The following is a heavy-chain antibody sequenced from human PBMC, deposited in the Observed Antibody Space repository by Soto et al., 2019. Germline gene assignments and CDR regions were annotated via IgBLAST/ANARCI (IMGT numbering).Heavy chain of an antibody. CDR1: GYTFTSYY. CDR3: ARVRGQQLGYYYYGMDV. V-gene: IGHV1-46*01. D-gene: IGHD6-13*01. Sequence: VASVKVSCKASGYTFTSYYMHWVRQAPGQGLEWMGIINPSGGSTSYAQKFQGRVTMTRDTSTSTVYMELSSLRSEDTAVYYCARVRGQQLGYYYYGMDVWGQGTTVTVSS. CDR2: INPSGGST. J-gene: IGHJ6*02.